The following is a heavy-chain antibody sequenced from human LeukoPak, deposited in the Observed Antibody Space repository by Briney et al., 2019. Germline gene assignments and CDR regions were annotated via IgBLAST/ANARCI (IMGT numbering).Heavy chain of an antibody. D-gene: IGHD2/OR15-2a*01. CDR1: GFTFSNSA. Sequence: SVKVSCKASGFTFSNSAVQWVRQARGQRLEWIGWIVVGSGNTNYAQKFQERVTITRDMFTSTAYMELSSLRSEDTAVYYCAVDVIYESDWGQGTLVTVSS. V-gene: IGHV1-58*01. CDR2: IVVGSGNT. J-gene: IGHJ4*02. CDR3: AVDVIYESD.